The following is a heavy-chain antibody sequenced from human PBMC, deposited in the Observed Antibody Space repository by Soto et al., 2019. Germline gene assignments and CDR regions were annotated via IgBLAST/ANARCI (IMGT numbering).Heavy chain of an antibody. CDR1: GYTFTSYA. Sequence: GASVKVSCKASGYTFTSYAMNWVRQAPGQRLEWMGWINAGNGNTKYSQKFQGRVTITRDTSASTAYMELSSLRSKDTAVYYCTRDPCNKGLDPWGQGTMVTVSS. V-gene: IGHV1-3*01. J-gene: IGHJ5*02. CDR2: INAGNGNT. CDR3: TRDPCNKGLDP.